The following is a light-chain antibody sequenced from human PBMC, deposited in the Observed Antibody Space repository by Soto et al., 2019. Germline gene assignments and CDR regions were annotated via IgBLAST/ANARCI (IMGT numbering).Light chain of an antibody. Sequence: QSVLTQPRSVSGSPGQSVTISCTGTSSDVGGYNYVSWYQQHPGKAPKLMIYDVSKRPSGVPDRFSGSKSGTTASLTISGFQSEDEADYYCAARDDSLNGYVFGTGTKITVL. CDR1: SSDVGGYNY. CDR2: DVS. CDR3: AARDDSLNGYV. V-gene: IGLV2-11*01. J-gene: IGLJ1*01.